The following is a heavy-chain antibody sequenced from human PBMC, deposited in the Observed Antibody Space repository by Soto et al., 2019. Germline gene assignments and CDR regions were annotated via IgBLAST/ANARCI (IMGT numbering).Heavy chain of an antibody. Sequence: SVKVSCKASGGTFSSYAISWVRQAPGQGLEWMGGIIPIFGTANYAQKFQGRVTITADESTSAAYMELSSLRSEDTAVYYCARGGGAYYYYGMDVWGQGTTVTVSS. J-gene: IGHJ6*02. CDR2: IIPIFGTA. V-gene: IGHV1-69*13. CDR3: ARGGGAYYYYGMDV. CDR1: GGTFSSYA.